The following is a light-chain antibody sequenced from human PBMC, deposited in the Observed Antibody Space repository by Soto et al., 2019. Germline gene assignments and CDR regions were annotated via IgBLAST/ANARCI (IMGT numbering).Light chain of an antibody. Sequence: DIQMTQSPSSLSASVGDRVTITSRASQSLSSYLNWYQQKPGKAPERLIDAAFTFQSRVPSTFSGSGSGTEFTLTISSLQPDDFATYYGEQYNSYSPWTFGQGTKVESK. CDR3: EQYNSYSPWT. CDR1: QSLSSY. CDR2: AAF. J-gene: IGKJ1*01. V-gene: IGKV1-17*01.